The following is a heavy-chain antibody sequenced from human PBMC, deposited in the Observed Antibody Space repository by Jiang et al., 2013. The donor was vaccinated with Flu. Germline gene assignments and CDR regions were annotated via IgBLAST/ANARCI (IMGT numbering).Heavy chain of an antibody. CDR2: IYYSGST. Sequence: SGSGLVKPSETLSLTCTVSVGSISSSSFYWGWIRQPPGQGLEWIGSIYYSGSTYYNPSLKSRVTISVDTSKNQFSXKLSSVTAADTAVYYCARHFMVRGVIDAVDIWGLGTMVTVSS. J-gene: IGHJ3*02. V-gene: IGHV4-39*01. CDR3: ARHFMVRGVIDAVDI. CDR1: VGSISSSSFY. D-gene: IGHD3-10*01.